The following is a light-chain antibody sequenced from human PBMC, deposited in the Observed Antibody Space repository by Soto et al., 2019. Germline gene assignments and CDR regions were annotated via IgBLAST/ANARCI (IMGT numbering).Light chain of an antibody. Sequence: ETVLTQSPATLSLSQGERGTLSCRASQSVSSYLAWYQQKSGQAPRLLNYDASNRATGIPAMFSGSGSETDFTLTISTLEPEDFAVYYCKQRSIWHPFTFGPETKVDIK. J-gene: IGKJ3*01. CDR1: QSVSSY. CDR3: KQRSIWHPFT. V-gene: IGKV3-11*01. CDR2: DAS.